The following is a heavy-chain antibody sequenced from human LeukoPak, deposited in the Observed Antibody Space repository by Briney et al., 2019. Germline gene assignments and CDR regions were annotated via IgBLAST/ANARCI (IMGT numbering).Heavy chain of an antibody. V-gene: IGHV4-39*01. CDR1: GGSISSNKYY. D-gene: IGHD6-13*01. CDR2: MHYSGST. Sequence: SGTLSLTCTVSGGSISSNKYYWGWIRQPPGKGLEWIGNMHYSGSTYYNPSLRSRVTLSVDTSKNLFSLKLSSVTAADTAVCYCARHGEGSSTHRNWFDPWGQGTLVTVSS. CDR3: ARHGEGSSTHRNWFDP. J-gene: IGHJ5*02.